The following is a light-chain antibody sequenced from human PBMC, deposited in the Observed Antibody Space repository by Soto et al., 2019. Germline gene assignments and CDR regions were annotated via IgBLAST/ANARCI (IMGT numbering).Light chain of an antibody. CDR1: SSDIGSYNR. Sequence: QSALTQPASVSGSPRQSITISCTGTSSDIGSYNRVSWYQQHPGKAPKLMIYEDTQRPSRVSNRFSGSKSGNTASLTITGLQAEDEADYYCCSYAGPTIFVVFGGGTKLTVL. V-gene: IGLV2-23*02. J-gene: IGLJ2*01. CDR2: EDT. CDR3: CSYAGPTIFVV.